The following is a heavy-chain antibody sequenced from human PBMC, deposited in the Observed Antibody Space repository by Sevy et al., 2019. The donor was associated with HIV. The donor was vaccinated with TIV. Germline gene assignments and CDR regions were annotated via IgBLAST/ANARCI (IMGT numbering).Heavy chain of an antibody. CDR3: ARDSTPRLRSSSWYENNWFDP. Sequence: ASVKVSCKASGGTFSSYAISWVRQAPGQGLEWMGGIIPIFGTANYAQKFQGRVTITADESTSTAYMELSSLRSEDPAVYYCARDSTPRLRSSSWYENNWFDPWGQGTLVTVSS. D-gene: IGHD6-13*01. CDR1: GGTFSSYA. J-gene: IGHJ5*02. V-gene: IGHV1-69*13. CDR2: IIPIFGTA.